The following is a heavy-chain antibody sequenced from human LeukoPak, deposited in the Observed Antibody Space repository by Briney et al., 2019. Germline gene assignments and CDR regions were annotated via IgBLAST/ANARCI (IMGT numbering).Heavy chain of an antibody. CDR1: GGSISSYY. Sequence: SEALSLTCTVSGGSISSYYWSWIRQPPGKGLEWIGYIYYSGSTNYNPSLKSRVTISVDTSKNQFSLKLSSVTAADTAVYYCARGGYYYGSGSYNDYYYGMDVWGQGTLVTVSS. J-gene: IGHJ6*02. D-gene: IGHD3-10*01. CDR2: IYYSGST. CDR3: ARGGYYYGSGSYNDYYYGMDV. V-gene: IGHV4-59*01.